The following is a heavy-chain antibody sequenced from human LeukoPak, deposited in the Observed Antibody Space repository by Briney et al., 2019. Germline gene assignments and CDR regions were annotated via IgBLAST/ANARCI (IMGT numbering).Heavy chain of an antibody. J-gene: IGHJ3*02. CDR3: ARIDGVYVDAFDI. CDR1: GYSFSSYW. CDR2: IYPADSDT. V-gene: IGHV5-51*01. Sequence: GESLQISCKGSGYSFSSYWIGWVRQMPGKGLEWMGIIYPADSDTRYSPSFQGQVTISADKSISTAYMQWSSLKASDTAMYYCARIDGVYVDAFDIWGQGTMVTVSS. D-gene: IGHD5/OR15-5a*01.